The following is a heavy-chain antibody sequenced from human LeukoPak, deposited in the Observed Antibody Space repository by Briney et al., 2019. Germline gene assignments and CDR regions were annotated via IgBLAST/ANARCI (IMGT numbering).Heavy chain of an antibody. D-gene: IGHD3-22*01. CDR2: INPSGGST. Sequence: GAPVKVSCKASGYIFTNYYMHWVRQAPGQGLEWMGIINPSGGSTTYAQKFQGRVTMTRDTSTSTVYMEVSSLRSEDTAVYYCARAGYDSSGYYSYWGQGTLDTVSS. CDR3: ARAGYDSSGYYSY. J-gene: IGHJ4*02. CDR1: GYIFTNYY. V-gene: IGHV1-46*01.